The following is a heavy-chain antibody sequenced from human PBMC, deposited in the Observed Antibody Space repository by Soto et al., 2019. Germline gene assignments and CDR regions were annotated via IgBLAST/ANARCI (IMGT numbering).Heavy chain of an antibody. CDR2: GGSGGSR. CDR1: GFTFSTYG. D-gene: IGHD2-21*01. CDR3: VKFRGRAYPYYYMDV. Sequence: DVQLLESGGGLVQWGGSLRLSCVTSGFTFSTYGMTWVRQAPGKGLEWVSYGGSGGSRYYAESVKARFTISRDNYKNTLSLEMNSRRAEDTATYYCVKFRGRAYPYYYMDVWGKGTTVTVSS. V-gene: IGHV3-23*01. J-gene: IGHJ6*03.